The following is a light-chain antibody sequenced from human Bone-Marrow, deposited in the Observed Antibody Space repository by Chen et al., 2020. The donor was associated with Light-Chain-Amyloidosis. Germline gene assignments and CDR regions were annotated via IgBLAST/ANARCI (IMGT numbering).Light chain of an antibody. V-gene: IGLV8-61*01. CDR2: RTN. Sequence: QTVVTQEPSFSVSPGGTVTLTCGLSSGSVSTNYYPGWYQQTPGQAPRTLIYRTNTRSSGVPDRFSGSILGNKAALTITGAQADDESDNYCVLYMGNDILFGGGTRLTVV. J-gene: IGLJ3*02. CDR3: VLYMGNDIL. CDR1: SGSVSTNYY.